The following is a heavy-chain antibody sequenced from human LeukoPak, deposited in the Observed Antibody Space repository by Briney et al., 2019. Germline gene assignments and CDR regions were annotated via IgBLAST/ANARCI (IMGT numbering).Heavy chain of an antibody. J-gene: IGHJ4*02. CDR1: GFTFGDYG. CDR2: INWNGGST. Sequence: PGGSLRLSCAASGFTFGDYGMSWVRQAPGKGLEWVSGINWNGGSTGYADSVKGRFTISRDNVENSLYLQMNSLRAEDTALYHCARDAYSSGWYENDYWGQGTLVTVSS. V-gene: IGHV3-20*01. D-gene: IGHD6-19*01. CDR3: ARDAYSSGWYENDY.